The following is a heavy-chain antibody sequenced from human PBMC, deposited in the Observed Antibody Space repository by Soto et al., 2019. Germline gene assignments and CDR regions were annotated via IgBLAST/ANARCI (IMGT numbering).Heavy chain of an antibody. CDR3: ARDQEVTIFGVVRHAFDI. J-gene: IGHJ3*02. V-gene: IGHV1-2*04. CDR2: INPNSGGT. CDR1: GYTFTGYY. Sequence: ASVKVSCKASGYTFTGYYMHGVRQAPGQGLEWMEWINPNSGGTNYAQKFQGWVTMTRDTSISTAYMELSRLRSDDTAVYYCARDQEVTIFGVVRHAFDIWGQGTMVTVSS. D-gene: IGHD3-3*01.